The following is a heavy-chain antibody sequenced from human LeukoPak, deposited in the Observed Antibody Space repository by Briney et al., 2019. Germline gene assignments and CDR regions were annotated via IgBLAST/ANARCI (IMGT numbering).Heavy chain of an antibody. J-gene: IGHJ4*02. CDR3: ARDPPYYYDSSGMTFDY. CDR1: GYTFTGYY. Sequence: ASVKVSCTASGYTFTGYYMHWVRQAPGQGLEWMGWINPNSGGTNYAQKFQGRVTMTRDTSISTAYMELSRLRSDDTAVYYCARDPPYYYDSSGMTFDYWGQGTLVTVSS. D-gene: IGHD3-22*01. CDR2: INPNSGGT. V-gene: IGHV1-2*02.